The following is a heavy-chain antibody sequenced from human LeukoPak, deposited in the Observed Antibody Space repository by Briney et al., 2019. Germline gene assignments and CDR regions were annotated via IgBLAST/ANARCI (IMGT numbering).Heavy chain of an antibody. Sequence: GRSLRLSCAASGFTFSSYAMHWVRQAPGKGLEWVAVISYDGSNKYYADSVKGRFTISRDNSKNTLYLQMNSLRAEDTAVYYCARGPSSGYYDPFDYWGQGTLVTVSS. J-gene: IGHJ4*02. CDR3: ARGPSSGYYDPFDY. CDR2: ISYDGSNK. V-gene: IGHV3-30-3*01. D-gene: IGHD3-22*01. CDR1: GFTFSSYA.